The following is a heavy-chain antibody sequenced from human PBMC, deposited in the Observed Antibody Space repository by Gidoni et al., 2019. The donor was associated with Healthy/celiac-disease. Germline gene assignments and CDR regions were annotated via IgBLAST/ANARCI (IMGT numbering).Heavy chain of an antibody. Sequence: VQLVESGGGVVQPGRSLRLSCAASGFPFSNYAMHWVRLAPGKGLEWVAVISFDGNTKYYADSVKGRFTISRDNFKNTLFLQMNSLRDEDTAVFYCARGGSTSGRNAFDIWGQGTTVTVSS. CDR3: ARGGSTSGRNAFDI. V-gene: IGHV3-30-3*01. D-gene: IGHD6-19*01. CDR2: ISFDGNTK. CDR1: GFPFSNYA. J-gene: IGHJ3*02.